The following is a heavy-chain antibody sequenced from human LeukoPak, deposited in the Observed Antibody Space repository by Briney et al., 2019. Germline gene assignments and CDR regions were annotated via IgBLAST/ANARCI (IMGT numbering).Heavy chain of an antibody. CDR2: ISYDGSNK. CDR3: TRVEETATTAAIIRKYSYYYYYMDV. CDR1: GFTFSSYG. V-gene: IGHV3-30*03. J-gene: IGHJ6*03. D-gene: IGHD4-11*01. Sequence: GRSLRLSCAASGFTFSSYGMHWVRQAPGKGLEWVAVISYDGSNKYYADSVKGRFTISRDNSKNTLYLQMNSLRAEDTAVYYCTRVEETATTAAIIRKYSYYYYYMDVWGKGNTVTVSS.